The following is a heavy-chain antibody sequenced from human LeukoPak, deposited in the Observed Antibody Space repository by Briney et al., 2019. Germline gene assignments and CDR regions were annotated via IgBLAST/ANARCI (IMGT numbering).Heavy chain of an antibody. V-gene: IGHV3-11*05. CDR1: GFAFTNAW. CDR3: ARDRGGAAAY. J-gene: IGHJ4*02. Sequence: GGSLRLSCAASGFAFTNAWMSWVRQAPGKGLEWVSYISTSSSSTNYADPVKGRFTISRDNAKNSLFLQMNSLRAEDTAVYYCARDRGGAAAYWGQGTLVTVSS. CDR2: ISTSSSST. D-gene: IGHD3-16*01.